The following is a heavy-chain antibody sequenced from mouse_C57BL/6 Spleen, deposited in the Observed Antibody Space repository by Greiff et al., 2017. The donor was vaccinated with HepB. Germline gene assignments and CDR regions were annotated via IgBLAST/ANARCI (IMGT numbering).Heavy chain of an antibody. D-gene: IGHD1-1*01. V-gene: IGHV5-9-1*02. J-gene: IGHJ2*01. CDR1: GFTFSSYA. CDR3: TRIVYYYGSSFFDY. Sequence: DVHLVESGEGLVKPGGSLKLSCAASGFTFSSYAMSWVRQTPEKRLEWVAYISSGGDYIYYADTVKGRFTISRDNARNTLYLQMSSLKSEDTAMYYCTRIVYYYGSSFFDYWGQGTTLTVSS. CDR2: ISSGGDYI.